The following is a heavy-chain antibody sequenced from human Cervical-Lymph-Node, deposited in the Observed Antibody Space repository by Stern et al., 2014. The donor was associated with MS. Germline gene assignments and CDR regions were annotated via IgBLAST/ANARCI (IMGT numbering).Heavy chain of an antibody. D-gene: IGHD6-25*01. CDR1: GGSVSSGRYY. Sequence: QVQLQESGPGLVKPSETLSLTCTVSGGSVSSGRYYWSWIRQPPGKRLEGIGYIYYSGSTNYNPSLKSRVTISVDTSKNHFSLKLSSVTAADTAVYYCARGPPSAAWFDPWGQGTLVTVSS. V-gene: IGHV4-61*01. CDR3: ARGPPSAAWFDP. CDR2: IYYSGST. J-gene: IGHJ5*02.